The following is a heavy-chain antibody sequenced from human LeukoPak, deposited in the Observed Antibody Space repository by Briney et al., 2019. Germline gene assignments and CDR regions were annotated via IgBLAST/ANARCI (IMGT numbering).Heavy chain of an antibody. V-gene: IGHV4-34*01. CDR3: ARTTTLPRYCSGVNCYSRWFDP. CDR1: GESFSGYY. CDR2: INHSGST. Sequence: KTSETLSLTCAVYGESFSGYYWSWIRQPPGKGLEWIGEINHSGSTNYNPSLKSRVTISVDTSKNQFSLKLSSVTAADTAIYYCARTTTLPRYCSGVNCYSRWFDPWGQGTLVTVSS. J-gene: IGHJ5*02. D-gene: IGHD2-15*01.